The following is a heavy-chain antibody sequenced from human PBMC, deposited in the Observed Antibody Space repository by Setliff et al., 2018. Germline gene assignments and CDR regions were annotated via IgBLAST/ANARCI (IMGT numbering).Heavy chain of an antibody. CDR1: GFNFRSYS. V-gene: IGHV3-48*01. Sequence: PGGPLRLSCAASGFNFRSYSMNWVRQAPGKGLEWVSYISSSSSTIYYADSVKGRFTISRDNAQNSLYLQMNSLRAEDTAVYYCARDRGSGSYFLRYFDYWGQGTLVTVSS. J-gene: IGHJ4*02. CDR3: ARDRGSGSYFLRYFDY. D-gene: IGHD1-26*01. CDR2: ISSSSSTI.